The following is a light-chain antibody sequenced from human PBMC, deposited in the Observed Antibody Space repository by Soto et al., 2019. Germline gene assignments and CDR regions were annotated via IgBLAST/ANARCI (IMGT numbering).Light chain of an antibody. CDR2: GAS. CDR3: HQYGIVSWT. V-gene: IGKV3-20*01. CDR1: QSVXSSY. Sequence: EIVLTQSPGTLSLSPGERATLSCRASQSVXSSYLAWYQQKPGQAPRLLXDGASSRATGSPDRLSGSGSATDFTRTISRLDPDDCSGYYLHQYGIVSWTFGQGTKVDIK. J-gene: IGKJ1*01.